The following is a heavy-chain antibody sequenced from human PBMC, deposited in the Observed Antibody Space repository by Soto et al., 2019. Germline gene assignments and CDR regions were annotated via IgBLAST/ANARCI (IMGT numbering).Heavy chain of an antibody. V-gene: IGHV3-7*03. CDR2: IKQDGSEK. CDR1: GFTFSTYW. CDR3: ARGGRRSGSYADAFDI. Sequence: GGSLRFSCAASGFTFSTYWMSWVRQAPGKGLEWAANIKQDGSEKYYVDSVKGRFTISRDNAKNSLYLQMNSLRAEDTAVYYCARGGRRSGSYADAFDIWGQGTMVTVSS. J-gene: IGHJ3*02. D-gene: IGHD1-26*01.